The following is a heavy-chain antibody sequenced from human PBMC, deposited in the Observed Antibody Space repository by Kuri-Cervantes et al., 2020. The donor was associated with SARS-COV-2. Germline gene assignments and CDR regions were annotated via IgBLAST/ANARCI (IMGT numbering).Heavy chain of an antibody. J-gene: IGHJ6*03. D-gene: IGHD3-3*01. CDR2: INWNGGST. CDR1: GVTFSYYA. CDR3: ACDVKYDFRSVSGYYYYYMDV. Sequence: ESLMISCAPSGVTFSYYAMSWVRQPPGKGLEWVSGINWNGGSTGYSDSLSGRFTISRDNAKNSLYLQMNSLRAEDTALYYCACDVKYDFRSVSGYYYYYMDVWGKGTTVTVSS. V-gene: IGHV3-20*04.